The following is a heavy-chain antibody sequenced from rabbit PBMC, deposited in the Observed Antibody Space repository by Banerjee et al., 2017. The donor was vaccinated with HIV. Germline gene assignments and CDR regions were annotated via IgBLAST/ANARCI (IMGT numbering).Heavy chain of an antibody. V-gene: IGHV1S40*01. Sequence: QSLEESGGDLVKPGASLTLTCTASGFSFSSGYDMCWVRQAPGKGLEWIACIYAGSSVNIQYARWAKGRFTISTTSSTTVTLQMTSLTVADTATYFCAREINNYKFFNLWGPGTLVTVS. D-gene: IGHD2-1*01. CDR2: IYAGSSVNI. CDR1: GFSFSSGYD. CDR3: AREINNYKFFNL. J-gene: IGHJ4*01.